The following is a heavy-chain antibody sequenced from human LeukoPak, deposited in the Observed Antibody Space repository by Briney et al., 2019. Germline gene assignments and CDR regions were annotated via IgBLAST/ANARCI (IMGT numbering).Heavy chain of an antibody. D-gene: IGHD2-15*01. CDR1: GDSISSSNYY. CDR3: ARRYCSGGSCYSGGNWFDP. V-gene: IGHV4-39*01. CDR2: SHYNGST. J-gene: IGHJ5*02. Sequence: SETLSLTCTVSGDSISSSNYYWGWIRQPPGKGLEWNRSSHYNGSTYYNPSLKSRVTISVDTSKNQFSLKLSSVTAADTAVYYCARRYCSGGSCYSGGNWFDPWGQGTLVTVSS.